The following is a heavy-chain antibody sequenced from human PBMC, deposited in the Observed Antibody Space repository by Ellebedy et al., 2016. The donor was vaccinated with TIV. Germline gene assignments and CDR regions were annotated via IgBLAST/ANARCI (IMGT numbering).Heavy chain of an antibody. Sequence: SETLSLXXAVYGGSFSDYYWTWIRQPPGRGLEWIGEINHGGTTNYNPSLKSRVTISVDTSKNQFSLKLSSLTAADTAVYYCARGTVALQPLRSFDSWGRGTLVTVSS. CDR3: ARGTVALQPLRSFDS. J-gene: IGHJ4*02. V-gene: IGHV4-34*01. D-gene: IGHD6-19*01. CDR2: INHGGTT. CDR1: GGSFSDYY.